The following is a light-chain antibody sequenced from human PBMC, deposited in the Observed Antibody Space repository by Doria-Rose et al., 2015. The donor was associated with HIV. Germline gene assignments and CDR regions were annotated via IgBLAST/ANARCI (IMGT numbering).Light chain of an antibody. J-gene: IGKJ2*01. CDR2: KAS. CDR3: QHFNSYSPMFT. Sequence: DIQLTQSPSTLSASVGDRVTLTCRASQSINSWLAWYQQKPGKAPKLLIYKASTLEIGVPSRFSGSGSGTEFILTISSLQPDDFATYYCQHFNSYSPMFTFGQGTKLEIK. V-gene: IGKV1-5*03. CDR1: QSINSW.